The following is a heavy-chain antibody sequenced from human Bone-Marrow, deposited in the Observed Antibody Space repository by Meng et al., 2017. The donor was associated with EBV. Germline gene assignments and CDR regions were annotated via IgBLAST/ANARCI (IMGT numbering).Heavy chain of an antibody. CDR1: GYTFTSYG. Sequence: QVQLVQSVAEVKKPGDSVKVSCKASGYTFTSYGISWVRQAPGQGLEWMGWISAYNGNTNYAQKLQGRVTMTTDTSTSTAYMELRSLRSDDTAVYYCARLRIVGATSHYFDYWGQGTLVTVSS. CDR2: ISAYNGNT. CDR3: ARLRIVGATSHYFDY. V-gene: IGHV1-18*01. J-gene: IGHJ4*02. D-gene: IGHD1-26*01.